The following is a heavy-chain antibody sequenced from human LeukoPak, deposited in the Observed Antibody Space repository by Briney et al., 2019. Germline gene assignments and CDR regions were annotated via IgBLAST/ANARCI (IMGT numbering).Heavy chain of an antibody. CDR1: GFIVSSDY. CDR3: ARDGGYSYGYGFDY. D-gene: IGHD5-18*01. V-gene: IGHV3-66*01. CDR2: IYSGDRT. J-gene: IGHJ4*02. Sequence: PGGSLRLSCAASGFIVSSDYMSWVRQSTGKGLEWVSVIYSGDRTYYADSVKGRFTISSDSSKNTMYLQMNSLRAEDTAVYYCARDGGYSYGYGFDYWGQGTLVTVSS.